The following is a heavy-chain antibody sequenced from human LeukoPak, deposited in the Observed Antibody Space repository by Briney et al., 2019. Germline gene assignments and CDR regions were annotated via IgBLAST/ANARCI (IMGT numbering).Heavy chain of an antibody. D-gene: IGHD6-19*01. J-gene: IGHJ5*02. V-gene: IGHV3-21*04. Sequence: GGSLRLSCAASGFTFSSYSTNWVRQAPGKGLEWVSSISSSSSYIYYADSVKGRFTIYRDNSKNTLYLLMNSLRAEDTAVYYCANFERTVAGPYNWFDPWGQGTLVTVSS. CDR2: ISSSSSYI. CDR1: GFTFSSYS. CDR3: ANFERTVAGPYNWFDP.